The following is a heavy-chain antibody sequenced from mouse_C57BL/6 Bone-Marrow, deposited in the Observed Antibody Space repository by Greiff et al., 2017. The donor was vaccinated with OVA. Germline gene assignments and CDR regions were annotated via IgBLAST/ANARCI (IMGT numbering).Heavy chain of an antibody. Sequence: EVQLVESGPVLVKPGASVKMSCKASGYTFTDYYMNWVKQSHGKSLEWIGVINPYNGGTSYNQKFKGKATLTVDKASSTAYMELNSLTSEDSAVYYCVDDYDGAWFAYWGQGTLVTVSA. D-gene: IGHD2-4*01. CDR1: GYTFTDYY. CDR2: INPYNGGT. CDR3: VDDYDGAWFAY. V-gene: IGHV1-19*01. J-gene: IGHJ3*01.